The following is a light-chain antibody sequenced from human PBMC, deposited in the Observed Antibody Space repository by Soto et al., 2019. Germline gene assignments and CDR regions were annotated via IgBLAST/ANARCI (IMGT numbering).Light chain of an antibody. CDR1: QSVSML. Sequence: IVMTQSPATLSVSPGERATLSCRASQSVSMLLAWYQQKPGQAPRLLIHGATTRATGIPARLRGSGSVTEFTLTISSLQSEDFALYYCHQYNSWPPRTFGQGTKVDIK. CDR2: GAT. CDR3: HQYNSWPPRT. V-gene: IGKV3-15*01. J-gene: IGKJ2*01.